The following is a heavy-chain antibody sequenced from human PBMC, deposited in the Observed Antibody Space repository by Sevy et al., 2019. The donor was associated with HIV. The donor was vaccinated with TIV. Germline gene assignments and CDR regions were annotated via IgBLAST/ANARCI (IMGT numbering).Heavy chain of an antibody. Sequence: ASVKVSCKVSGYTLTELSMHWVRQAPGKGLEWMGGFDPEDGETVYAQKFQGRVTVTEDTSTDTAYMVLGSLRSEDTAGYYCATNSRYFSGSTFYSAEGLFDPWGQGTLVTVSS. CDR3: ATNSRYFSGSTFYSAEGLFDP. CDR2: FDPEDGET. J-gene: IGHJ5*02. CDR1: GYTLTELS. D-gene: IGHD2-15*01. V-gene: IGHV1-24*01.